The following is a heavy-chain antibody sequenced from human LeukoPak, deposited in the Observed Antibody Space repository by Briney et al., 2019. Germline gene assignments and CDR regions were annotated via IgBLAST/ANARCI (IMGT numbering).Heavy chain of an antibody. Sequence: PSETLSLTCTVSGGSISSSSYYWGWIRQPPGKGLEWIGSIYYSGSTYYNPPLKSRVTISVDTSKNQFSLKLSSVTAADTAVYYCARHVGYGQGGFDYWGQGTLVTVSS. CDR3: ARHVGYGQGGFDY. CDR1: GGSISSSSYY. CDR2: IYYSGST. D-gene: IGHD5-12*01. J-gene: IGHJ4*02. V-gene: IGHV4-39*01.